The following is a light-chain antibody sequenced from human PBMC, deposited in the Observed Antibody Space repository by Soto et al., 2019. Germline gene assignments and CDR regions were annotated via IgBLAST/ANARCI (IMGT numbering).Light chain of an antibody. V-gene: IGKV3-15*01. CDR2: SAA. J-gene: IGKJ1*01. CDR3: QQYPKRWT. Sequence: EIVMTQSPATLSVSPGERVTLSCRASQSVGSNLAWYQKKPGQAPRLLIHSAATRATGIPARFSGSGSGTEFTLIISSLQSEDFGVYYCQQYPKRWTFGQGTKGEIK. CDR1: QSVGSN.